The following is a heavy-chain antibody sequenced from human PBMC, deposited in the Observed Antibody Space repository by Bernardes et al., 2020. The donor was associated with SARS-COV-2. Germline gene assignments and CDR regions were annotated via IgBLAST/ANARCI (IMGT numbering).Heavy chain of an antibody. D-gene: IGHD1-26*01. CDR1: GYTFTAYY. Sequence: ASVKVSCKTSGYTFTAYYMHWVRQAPGQGLEWMGWINPSRGITNYAQKFQGRVTMTRDTFITTAYMELSGLKSDDTAVYYCARGPVGTPDVGGHGSLVTVAS. V-gene: IGHV1-2*02. CDR2: INPSRGIT. J-gene: IGHJ4*01. CDR3: ARGPVGTPDV.